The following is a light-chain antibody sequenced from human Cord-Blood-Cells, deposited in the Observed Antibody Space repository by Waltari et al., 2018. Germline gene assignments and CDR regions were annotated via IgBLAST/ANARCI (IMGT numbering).Light chain of an antibody. V-gene: IGKV1-39*01. CDR3: QQSYSTPPFT. J-gene: IGKJ3*01. CDR2: AAS. CDR1: QSISSY. Sequence: IQMTQSPSSLSASVGDRVTITCRASQSISSYLNWYQQKPGKAPKLLIYAASSLQSGVPSRFSGSGSGTDFTLTISRLQPEDFATYYCQQSYSTPPFTFGPATKVDIK.